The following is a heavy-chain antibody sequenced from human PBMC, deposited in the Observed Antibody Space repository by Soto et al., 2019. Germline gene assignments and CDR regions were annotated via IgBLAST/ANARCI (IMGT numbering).Heavy chain of an antibody. CDR2: IYYSGST. V-gene: IGHV4-59*01. Sequence: WTWIRQPPGKGLEWLGYIYYSGSTNYNPSLRSRVTISVDTSKNQFSLKLSSVTAADTAVYYCARGGCSSTRCYADGENWGRGTLVTVSS. D-gene: IGHD2-2*01. CDR3: ARGGCSSTRCYADGEN. J-gene: IGHJ4*02.